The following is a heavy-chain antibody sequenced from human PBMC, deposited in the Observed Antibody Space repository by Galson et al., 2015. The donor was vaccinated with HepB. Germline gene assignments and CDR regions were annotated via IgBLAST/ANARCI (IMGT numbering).Heavy chain of an antibody. D-gene: IGHD3-3*01. V-gene: IGHV1-46*01. CDR3: ARDHRFRDFWSGYYGDY. CDR2: INPSGGST. CDR1: GYTFTSYY. J-gene: IGHJ4*02. Sequence: SCKASGYTFTSYYMHWVRQAPGQGLEWMGIINPSGGSTSYAQKFQGRVTMTRDTSTSTVYMELSSLRSEDTAVYYCARDHRFRDFWSGYYGDYWGQGTLVTVSS.